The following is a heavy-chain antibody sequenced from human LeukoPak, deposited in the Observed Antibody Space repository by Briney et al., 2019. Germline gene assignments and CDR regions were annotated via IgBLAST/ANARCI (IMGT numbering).Heavy chain of an antibody. CDR1: GFTFSSYA. CDR2: ISGSGGST. Sequence: GGSLRLSCAASGFTFSSYAMSWVRQAPGKGLEWVSVISGSGGSTYYADSVKGRFTISRDNFKNTLYLQMNSLRAEDTAVYYCAKDPTTRPSIAAAPIWGQGTLVTVSS. D-gene: IGHD6-13*01. J-gene: IGHJ4*02. CDR3: AKDPTTRPSIAAAPI. V-gene: IGHV3-23*01.